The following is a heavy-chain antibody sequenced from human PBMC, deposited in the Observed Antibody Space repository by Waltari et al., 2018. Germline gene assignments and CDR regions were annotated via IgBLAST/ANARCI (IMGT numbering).Heavy chain of an antibody. CDR1: GFTFSNYA. CDR2: ISGSDGRT. J-gene: IGHJ4*02. D-gene: IGHD4-4*01. V-gene: IGHV3-23*01. CDR3: ATQAEGRLQPLDY. Sequence: VQLLESGGGLVQPGGSLKLSCAASGFTFSNYAMNWVRQAPGKGLEWVSTISGSDGRTYYPDSVKGRFTISRDNSKNTLYLQMSSLRADDTAMYYCATQAEGRLQPLDYWGQGTLVTVSS.